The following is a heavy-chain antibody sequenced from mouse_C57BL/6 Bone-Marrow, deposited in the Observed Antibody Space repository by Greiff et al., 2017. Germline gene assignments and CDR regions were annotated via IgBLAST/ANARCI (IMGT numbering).Heavy chain of an antibody. V-gene: IGHV5-4*01. J-gene: IGHJ4*01. CDR1: GFTFSSYA. Sequence: EVKLVESGGGLVKPGGSLKLSCAASGFTFSSYAMSWVRQTPEKRLEWVATISDGGSYTYYPDNVKGRFTISRDNATNNLYLQMSHLKSEDTAMYYCARDPTVVAGAMDYWGQGTSVTVSS. CDR3: ARDPTVVAGAMDY. CDR2: ISDGGSYT. D-gene: IGHD1-1*01.